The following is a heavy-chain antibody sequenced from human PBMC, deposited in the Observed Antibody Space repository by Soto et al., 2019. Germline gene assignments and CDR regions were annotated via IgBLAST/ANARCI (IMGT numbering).Heavy chain of an antibody. J-gene: IGHJ6*02. CDR1: GGSISSSNW. CDR2: IYHSGST. CDR3: ASVRGGYYYAMDV. V-gene: IGHV4-4*02. Sequence: QVQLQESGPGLVKPSGTLSLTCAVSGGSISSSNWWSWVRQPPGKRLEWIGEIYHSGSTNYNPSLKSRVTISVDKSKNQVSLKLSSVPAADTAVYYCASVRGGYYYAMDVWGQGTTVTVSS. D-gene: IGHD3-10*02.